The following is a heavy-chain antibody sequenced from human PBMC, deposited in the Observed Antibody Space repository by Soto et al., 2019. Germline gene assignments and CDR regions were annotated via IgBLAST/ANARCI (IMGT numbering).Heavy chain of an antibody. V-gene: IGHV1-69*12. J-gene: IGHJ6*02. CDR3: ARHDCISTSCYYYYYYSMDV. CDR2: IIPIFHTA. D-gene: IGHD2-2*01. CDR1: GGTFSSYA. Sequence: QVPLVQSVAEVKKPGSSVKVSCKTSGGTFSSYATSLVRQAPGQGLEWRRGIIPIFHTATYAQKFQGRVTITADDSTSTAYMELSSLSSEDTAVYYGARHDCISTSCYYYYYYSMDVWGQGTTVTVSS.